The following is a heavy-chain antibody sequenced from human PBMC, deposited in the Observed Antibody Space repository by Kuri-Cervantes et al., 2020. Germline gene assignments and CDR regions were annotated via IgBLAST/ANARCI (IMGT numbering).Heavy chain of an antibody. V-gene: IGHV3-48*01. Sequence: GGSLRLSCAASGFTFSRYSMTWVRQAPGEGLEWISHISGSRDATYYADSVKGRFTISRDNAKNSLYLQMNSLRAEDTAVYYCATEREQWLVRYYFDYWGKGTLVTVSS. D-gene: IGHD6-19*01. CDR1: GFTFSRYS. J-gene: IGHJ4*02. CDR2: ISGSRDAT. CDR3: ATEREQWLVRYYFDY.